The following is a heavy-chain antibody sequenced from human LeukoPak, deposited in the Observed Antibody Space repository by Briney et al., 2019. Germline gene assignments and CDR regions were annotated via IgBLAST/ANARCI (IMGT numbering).Heavy chain of an antibody. CDR2: ISSSSSYI. CDR3: ARDFHYYGSGSYWFDP. Sequence: PGGPLRLSCAASGFTFSSYSMNWVRRAPGKGLEWVSPISSSSSYIYYADSVKGRFTISRDNAKNSLYLQMNSLRAEDTAVYYGARDFHYYGSGSYWFDPWGQGTLVTVSS. V-gene: IGHV3-21*01. D-gene: IGHD3-10*01. CDR1: GFTFSSYS. J-gene: IGHJ5*02.